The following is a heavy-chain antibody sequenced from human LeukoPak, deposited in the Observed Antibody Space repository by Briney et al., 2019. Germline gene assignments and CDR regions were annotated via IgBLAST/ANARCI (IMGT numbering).Heavy chain of an antibody. V-gene: IGHV4-39*01. CDR3: ARHWAAGDFDY. J-gene: IGHJ4*02. Sequence: SETLSLTCTVPSGSIRSSSYDWGWIRQPPGKGLEWIGSINYSGSTYYNPSLKSRVAIAVDTSKNQFSLNLSSVTATTTAECYCARHWAAGDFDYWGQGTLVTVSS. CDR2: INYSGST. CDR1: SGSIRSSSYD. D-gene: IGHD6-13*01.